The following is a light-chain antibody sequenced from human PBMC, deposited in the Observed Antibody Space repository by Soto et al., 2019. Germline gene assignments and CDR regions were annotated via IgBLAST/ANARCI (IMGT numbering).Light chain of an antibody. CDR2: DDS. J-gene: IGLJ2*01. CDR1: NIGSNT. V-gene: IGLV3-21*02. Sequence: SYELTQPPSVSVAPGQTARITCGGNNIGSNTVHWYQQRTGQAPVLVVYDDSDRHSGIPERFSGSNSGTTATLTISRVEAGDEADSYCQLWDTSSDHVVFGGGTKLTVL. CDR3: QLWDTSSDHVV.